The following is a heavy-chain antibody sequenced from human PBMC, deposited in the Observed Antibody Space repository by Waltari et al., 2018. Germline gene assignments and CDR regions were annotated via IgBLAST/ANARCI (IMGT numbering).Heavy chain of an antibody. CDR2: IRRKGNGGTT. CDR3: TRVVVTFGGVIDAFDI. D-gene: IGHD3-16*02. Sequence: EVQLVESGGGLVQPGRSLSLSCAASGFTFGDYGLSWLREAPGRGRQWGVDIRRKGNGGTTEYAASVKGRFTISRDDSKSNAYLQMNSLKTEDTAVYYCTRVVVTFGGVIDAFDIWGQGTMVTVSS. J-gene: IGHJ3*02. CDR1: GFTFGDYG. V-gene: IGHV3-49*03.